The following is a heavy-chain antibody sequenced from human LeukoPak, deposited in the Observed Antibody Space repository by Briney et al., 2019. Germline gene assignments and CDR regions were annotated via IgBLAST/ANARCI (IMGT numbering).Heavy chain of an antibody. V-gene: IGHV4-34*01. CDR3: ARSYDSSGYYWFDP. CDR2: INHSGST. D-gene: IGHD3-22*01. J-gene: IGHJ5*02. CDR1: GGSFSGYY. Sequence: SETLSLTCAVYGGSFSGYYWSWIRQPPGKGLEWSGEINHSGSTNYNPSLKSRVTISVDTSKNQFSLKLSSVTAADTAVYYCARSYDSSGYYWFDPWGQGTLVTVSS.